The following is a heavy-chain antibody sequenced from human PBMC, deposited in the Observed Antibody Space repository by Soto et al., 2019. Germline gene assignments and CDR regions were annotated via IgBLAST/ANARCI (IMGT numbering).Heavy chain of an antibody. J-gene: IGHJ4*02. CDR2: IWYDGSNK. D-gene: IGHD2-2*02. Sequence: GGSLRLSCAASGFTFSSYGMHWVRQAPGKGLEWVAVIWYDGSNKYYADSVKGRFTISRDNSKNTLYLQMNSLRAEDTAVYYCARDPQDIVVVPAAILFSPAGIDYWGQGTLVTVSS. V-gene: IGHV3-30*19. CDR3: ARDPQDIVVVPAAILFSPAGIDY. CDR1: GFTFSSYG.